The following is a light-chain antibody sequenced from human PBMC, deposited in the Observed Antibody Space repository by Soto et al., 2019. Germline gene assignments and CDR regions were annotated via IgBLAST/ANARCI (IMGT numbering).Light chain of an antibody. Sequence: DLVMTQSPLSLPVTLGQPASISCRSSQSLVYSDGNTYLNWFQQRPGQSPRRLIYKVFNGDSGVPDRFSGGGSGTDYTLKISRVEAEDVGVYYCMQGTHWPPTFGQGTKVEIK. V-gene: IGKV2-30*01. J-gene: IGKJ1*01. CDR3: MQGTHWPPT. CDR2: KVF. CDR1: QSLVYSDGNTY.